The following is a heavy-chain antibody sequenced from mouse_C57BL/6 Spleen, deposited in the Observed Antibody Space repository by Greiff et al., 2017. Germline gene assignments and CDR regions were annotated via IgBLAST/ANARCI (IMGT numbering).Heavy chain of an antibody. J-gene: IGHJ3*01. Sequence: EVMLVESGGGLVKPGGSLKLSCAASGFTFSDYGMHWVRQAPEKGLEWVAYISSGSSTIYYADTVKGRFTISRDNAKNTLFLQMTSLRSEDTAMYYCARPHIYGYYEEVFAYWGQGTLVTVSA. V-gene: IGHV5-17*01. D-gene: IGHD2-3*01. CDR1: GFTFSDYG. CDR3: ARPHIYGYYEEVFAY. CDR2: ISSGSSTI.